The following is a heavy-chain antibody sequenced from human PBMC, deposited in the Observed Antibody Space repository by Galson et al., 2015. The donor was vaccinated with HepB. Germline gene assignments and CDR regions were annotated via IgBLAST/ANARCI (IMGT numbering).Heavy chain of an antibody. V-gene: IGHV3-30-3*01. CDR3: ARDSQRKRYYFPSGTYYSFPVY. CDR1: GFTFSSYA. D-gene: IGHD3-10*01. J-gene: IGHJ4*02. CDR2: ISYDGSNK. Sequence: SLRLSCAASGFTFSSYAMYWVRQAPGKGLEWVAIISYDGSNKYYADSVKGRFTISRDNSKNTLYLQMNSLRTEDTAVYYCARDSQRKRYYFPSGTYYSFPVYWGQGTLVTVSS.